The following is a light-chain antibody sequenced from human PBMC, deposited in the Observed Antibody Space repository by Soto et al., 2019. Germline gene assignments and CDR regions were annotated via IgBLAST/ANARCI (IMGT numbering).Light chain of an antibody. V-gene: IGKV3-15*01. J-gene: IGKJ4*01. CDR1: QSVSSN. CDR2: GAS. Sequence: EIVMTQSPATLSVSPGERATLSCRASQSVSSNLAWYQQKPGQAPSLLIYGASTRATGIPATFSGSGSGTEFTLTISTLQSEDFAVYYCQQYNNWPLLTFGGGTKVEIK. CDR3: QQYNNWPLLT.